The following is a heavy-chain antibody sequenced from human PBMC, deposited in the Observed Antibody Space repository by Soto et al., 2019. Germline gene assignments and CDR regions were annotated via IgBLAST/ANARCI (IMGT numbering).Heavy chain of an antibody. CDR2: ISYDGSNK. J-gene: IGHJ6*02. D-gene: IGHD3-16*01. V-gene: IGHV3-30-3*01. CDR3: ARSFGDDSYYYYGMDV. CDR1: GFTFSSYA. Sequence: GGSLRLSCAASGFTFSSYAMHWVRQAPGKGLEWVAVISYDGSNKYYADSVKGRFTISRDNSKNTLYLQMSSLRAEDTAVYYCARSFGDDSYYYYGMDVWGQGNTVTVSS.